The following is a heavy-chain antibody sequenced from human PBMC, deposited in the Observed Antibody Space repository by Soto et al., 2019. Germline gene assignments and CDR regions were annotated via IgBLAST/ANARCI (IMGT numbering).Heavy chain of an antibody. Sequence: GASVKVSCKASGGTLSSYTFSWVRQAPGQGLEWMGRIISNLGITNYAQKFQGRITIIVDKSTSTAYMELSSLRSEDTAVYYCARDKGYCSGASCPDFDYWGQGTLVTVSS. J-gene: IGHJ4*02. CDR2: IISNLGIT. D-gene: IGHD2-15*01. V-gene: IGHV1-69*04. CDR1: GGTLSSYT. CDR3: ARDKGYCSGASCPDFDY.